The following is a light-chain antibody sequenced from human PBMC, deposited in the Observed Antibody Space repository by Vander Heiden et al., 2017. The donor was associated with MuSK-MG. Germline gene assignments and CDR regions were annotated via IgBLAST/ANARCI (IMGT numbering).Light chain of an antibody. CDR1: SSDVGGDNY. CDR3: SSYTSSSALNWV. Sequence: QPALTQLASVSGSPGQSITISCTGTSSDVGGDNYVSWFQQHTDKAPKLIIYDVISRPSGVSNRFSGSKSGNTASLTISVLQAEDEADYYCSSYTSSSALNWVFGGGTRLTVL. J-gene: IGLJ3*02. V-gene: IGLV2-14*03. CDR2: DVI.